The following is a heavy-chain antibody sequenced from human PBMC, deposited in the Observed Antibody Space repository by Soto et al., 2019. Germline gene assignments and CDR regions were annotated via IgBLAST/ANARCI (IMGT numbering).Heavy chain of an antibody. CDR3: AKDFRQQWEDY. Sequence: GSLRLSCAASGFTFSSYGMHWVRQAPGKGLEWVAVISYDGSNKYYADSVKGRFTISRDNSKNTLYLQMNSLRAEDTAVYYCAKDFRQQWEDYWGQGTLVTVSS. J-gene: IGHJ4*02. V-gene: IGHV3-30*18. D-gene: IGHD6-19*01. CDR2: ISYDGSNK. CDR1: GFTFSSYG.